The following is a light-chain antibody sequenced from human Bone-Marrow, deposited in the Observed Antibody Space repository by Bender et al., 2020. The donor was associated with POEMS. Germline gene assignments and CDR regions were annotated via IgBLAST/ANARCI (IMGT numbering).Light chain of an antibody. CDR3: SCFTTRGTVL. CDR2: DVK. J-gene: IGLJ1*01. V-gene: IGLV2-14*01. CDR1: RSDIGNSDS. Sequence: QSALTQPPSASGSPGQSVTISCTGTRSDIGNSDSVSWYQQSTGSAPRLIIYDVKSRPSGISSRFSGSKSGDTASLTISGLQADDEGDFYCSCFTTRGTVLFGTGSRLTVL.